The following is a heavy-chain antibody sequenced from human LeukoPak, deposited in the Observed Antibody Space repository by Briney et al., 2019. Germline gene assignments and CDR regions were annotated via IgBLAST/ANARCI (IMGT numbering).Heavy chain of an antibody. CDR2: IYYSGST. CDR1: GGSISSYY. D-gene: IGHD1-14*01. V-gene: IGHV4-59*01. CDR3: ARGVGTTIYYYYYYMDV. J-gene: IGHJ6*03. Sequence: SETLSLTCTVSGGSISSYYWSWIRQPPGKGLEWVGYIYYSGSTNYNPSLKSRVTISVDTSKNQFSLKLSSVTAADTAVYYCARGVGTTIYYYYYYMDVWGKGTTVTISS.